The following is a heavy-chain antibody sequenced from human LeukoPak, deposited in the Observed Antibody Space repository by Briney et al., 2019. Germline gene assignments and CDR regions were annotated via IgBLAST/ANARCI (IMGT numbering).Heavy chain of an antibody. CDR1: GFTFSSYW. CDR2: IKQDGSEK. D-gene: IGHD4-17*01. V-gene: IGHV3-7*01. CDR3: ARVGRGLGDYADY. Sequence: PGGSLRLSCAASGFTFSSYWMSWVRQAPGKGLEWVVNIKQDGSEKYYADSGKGRFTISRDNAKNSLYLHMNSLRAEDTAVYYCARVGRGLGDYADYWGQGTLVTVSS. J-gene: IGHJ4*02.